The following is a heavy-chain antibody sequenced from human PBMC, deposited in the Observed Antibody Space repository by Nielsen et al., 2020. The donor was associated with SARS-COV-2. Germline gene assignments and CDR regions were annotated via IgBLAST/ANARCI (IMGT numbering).Heavy chain of an antibody. CDR3: TSQGQYAYGL. CDR2: ISGSGGST. D-gene: IGHD3-10*01. V-gene: IGHV3-23*01. Sequence: GESLKISCAASGFNFRTYEMTWVRQAPGKGLEWVSAISGSGGSTYYADSVKGRFTISRDNSKNTLYLQMNSLKTKDAAVYYCTSQGQYAYGLWGQGTLVTVSS. CDR1: GFNFRTYE. J-gene: IGHJ4*02.